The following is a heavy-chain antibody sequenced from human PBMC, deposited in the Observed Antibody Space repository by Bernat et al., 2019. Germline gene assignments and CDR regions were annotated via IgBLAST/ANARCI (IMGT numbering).Heavy chain of an antibody. Sequence: EVQLVESGGGLVQPGGSLRLSCAASGFTFSDHYMDWVRQAPGKGLEWVGSTRNKANSCTTEYATSVKGRLTISRDDSKNTLYLQMNSLKAEDTAVYYCARGSSGSYSGYYHGMDVWGQGTTVTVSS. CDR3: ARGSSGSYSGYYHGMDV. CDR1: GFTFSDHY. D-gene: IGHD1-26*01. V-gene: IGHV3-72*01. J-gene: IGHJ6*02. CDR2: TRNKANSCTT.